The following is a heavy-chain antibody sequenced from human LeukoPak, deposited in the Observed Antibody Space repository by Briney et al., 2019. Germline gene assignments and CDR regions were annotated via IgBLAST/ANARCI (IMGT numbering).Heavy chain of an antibody. CDR2: ICYSGST. D-gene: IGHD3-22*01. J-gene: IGHJ6*02. CDR3: ASGSYYYDSNGYWYYYYGMDV. CDR1: SGSISSSSYY. Sequence: SETLSLTCTVSSGSISSSSYYGGSIRQPPGKGLEWNGRICYSGSTHYNPSRKSRVTISVDSSKNRFSLKLSSVTAADTAVYYCASGSYYYDSNGYWYYYYGMDVWGQGTTVTVSS. V-gene: IGHV4-39*01.